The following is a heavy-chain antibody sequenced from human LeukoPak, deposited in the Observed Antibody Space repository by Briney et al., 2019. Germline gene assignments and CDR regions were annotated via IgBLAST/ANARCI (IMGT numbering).Heavy chain of an antibody. D-gene: IGHD6-6*01. J-gene: IGHJ5*02. V-gene: IGHV4-59*12. CDR1: GGSISSYY. CDR3: ARLIAARLSNWFDP. CDR2: IYYSGST. Sequence: PSETLSLTCTVSGGSISSYYWSWIRQPPGKGLEWIGYIYYSGSTNYNPSLKSRVTISVDTSKNQFSLKLSSVTAADTAVYYCARLIAARLSNWFDPWGQGTLVTVSS.